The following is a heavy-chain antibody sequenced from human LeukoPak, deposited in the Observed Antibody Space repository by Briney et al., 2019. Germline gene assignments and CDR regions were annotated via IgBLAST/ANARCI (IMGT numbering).Heavy chain of an antibody. CDR3: ARVGDYYDSSGYYSNWFDP. CDR1: GGSISSGGYS. J-gene: IGHJ5*02. CDR2: IYHSGST. Sequence: SETLSLTCTVSGGSISSGGYSWSWIRQPPGKGLEWIGYIYHSGSTYYNPSLKSRVTISVDRSKNQFSLKLSSVTAADTAVYYCARVGDYYDSSGYYSNWFDPWGQGTLVTVSS. V-gene: IGHV4-30-2*01. D-gene: IGHD3-22*01.